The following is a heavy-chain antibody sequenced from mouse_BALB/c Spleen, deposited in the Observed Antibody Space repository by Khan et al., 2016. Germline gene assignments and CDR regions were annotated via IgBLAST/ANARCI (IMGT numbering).Heavy chain of an antibody. CDR2: ISYSGST. CDR3: ARTARIKY. Sequence: VQLQQSGPGLVKPSQSLSLTCTVTGYSITSGYGWNWIRQFPGNKLEWMGYISYSGSTNYNPTLKSRISITRDTSKNQFFLQLNSVTTEDTATYYCARTARIKYWGQGTTLTVSS. CDR1: GYSITSGYG. D-gene: IGHD1-2*01. V-gene: IGHV3-2*02. J-gene: IGHJ2*01.